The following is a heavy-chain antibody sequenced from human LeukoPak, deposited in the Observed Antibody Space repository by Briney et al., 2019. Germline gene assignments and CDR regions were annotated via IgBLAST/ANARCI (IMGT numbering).Heavy chain of an antibody. CDR2: IFYSGST. D-gene: IGHD3-10*01. Sequence: SETLSLTCTVSGGSISTSNYYWGWIRQPPGKGLEWIGNIFYSGSTYYSPSLKSRVTISLDTSRNQFSLKLNSVTAADTAVYYCAKSNGYGLVDIWGKGTTVTISS. V-gene: IGHV4-39*07. J-gene: IGHJ6*04. CDR1: GGSISTSNYY. CDR3: AKSNGYGLVDI.